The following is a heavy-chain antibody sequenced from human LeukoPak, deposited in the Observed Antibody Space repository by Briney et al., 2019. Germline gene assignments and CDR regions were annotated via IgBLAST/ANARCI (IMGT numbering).Heavy chain of an antibody. CDR3: ARDLSGSYTYYYYYMDV. CDR2: ISAYNGNT. V-gene: IGHV1-18*01. D-gene: IGHD1-26*01. CDR1: GYTFTSYG. J-gene: IGHJ6*03. Sequence: ASVKVSCKAPGYTFTSYGISWVRQAPGQGLEWMGWISAYNGNTNYAQKLQGRVTMTTDTSTSTAYMELRSLRSDDTAVYYCARDLSGSYTYYYYYMDVWGTGTTVTVSS.